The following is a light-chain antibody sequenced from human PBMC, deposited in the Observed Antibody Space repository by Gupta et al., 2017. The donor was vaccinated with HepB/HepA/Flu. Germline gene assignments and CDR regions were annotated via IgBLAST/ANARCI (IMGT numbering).Light chain of an antibody. CDR1: SGHSSYA. Sequence: QLVLTQSPSAPASLGASVKLTCTLSSGHSSYAIAWHQQQPEKGPRYLMKLNSDGSHSKGDGIPDRFSGSSSGAERYLTISSLHSEDEADYYCQTWGTFVVFGGGTKLTVL. V-gene: IGLV4-69*01. CDR3: QTWGTFVV. J-gene: IGLJ2*01. CDR2: LNSDGSH.